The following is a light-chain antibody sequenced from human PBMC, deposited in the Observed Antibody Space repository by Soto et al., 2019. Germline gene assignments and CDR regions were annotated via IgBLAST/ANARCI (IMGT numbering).Light chain of an antibody. J-gene: IGKJ2*01. CDR1: HSLMYSDGISY. CDR3: MQGTHWPPGT. Sequence: DVVMTQSPLSLPVTLGQPASISCRSSHSLMYSDGISYLSWFQQRPGQSPRRLIYKASNRGSWVPDRFSGSESGTDFTLKISRVEADDVGVYYCMQGTHWPPGTLGQGTKLEIK. CDR2: KAS. V-gene: IGKV2-30*01.